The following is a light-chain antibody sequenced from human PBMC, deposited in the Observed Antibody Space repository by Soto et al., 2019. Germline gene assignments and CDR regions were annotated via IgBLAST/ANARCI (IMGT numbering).Light chain of an antibody. V-gene: IGLV1-40*01. J-gene: IGLJ3*02. CDR1: SSNIGAGYD. CDR3: QSFDSSLSGWV. CDR2: GNT. Sequence: QLVLTQPPSVSGAPGQRVTISCTGGSSNIGAGYDVHWYQQLPGTAPKLLVSGNTNRPSGVPDRFSGSKSGTSASLAITGLQAEDEADYYCQSFDSSLSGWVFGGGTKLTVL.